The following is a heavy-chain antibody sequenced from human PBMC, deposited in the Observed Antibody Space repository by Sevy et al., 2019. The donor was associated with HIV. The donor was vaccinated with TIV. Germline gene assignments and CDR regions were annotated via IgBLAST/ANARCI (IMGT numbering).Heavy chain of an antibody. CDR2: VLASAIT. J-gene: IGHJ4*01. D-gene: IGHD4-17*01. V-gene: IGHV4-59*08. CDR1: GGSISGSS. CDR3: ARHGAYGDYVPNDPPLDY. Sequence: SETLSLTCTVTGGSISGSSWSWIRQPPGKGLEWIGNVLASAITNYNPSLKSPVTISLDTSESQSSLILNSVTAADTAVYYCARHGAYGDYVPNDPPLDYWGRGILVTVSS.